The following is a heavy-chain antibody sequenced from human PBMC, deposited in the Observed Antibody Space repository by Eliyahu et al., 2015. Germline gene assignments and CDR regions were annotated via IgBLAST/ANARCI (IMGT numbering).Heavy chain of an antibody. CDR1: GYXXTSYX. J-gene: IGHJ5*02. CDR2: INPSGGST. V-gene: IGHV1-46*03. Sequence: QVQLVQSGAEVKKPGASVKVSCKASGYXXTSYXMHWVRQAPGQGLEWMGIINPSGGSTSYAQKFQGRVTMTRDTSTSTVYMELSSLRSEDTAVYYCARAGRRCSSTSCYSGGWFDPWGQGTLVTVSS. D-gene: IGHD2-2*02. CDR3: ARAGRRCSSTSCYSGGWFDP.